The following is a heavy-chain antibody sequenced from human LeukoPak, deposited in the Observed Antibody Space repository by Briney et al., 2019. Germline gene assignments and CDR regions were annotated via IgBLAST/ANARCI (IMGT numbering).Heavy chain of an antibody. Sequence: GGSLRLSCAVSRFTFSNYGMNWVRQAPGKGLEWVSYIRSSSNTIYYADSVKGRFTISRDDAKNSLYLQMNSLRAEDTAVYYCARDLWFGELLSWALGYWGQGTLVTASS. CDR1: RFTFSNYG. CDR3: ARDLWFGELLSWALGY. D-gene: IGHD3-10*01. CDR2: IRSSSNTI. V-gene: IGHV3-48*01. J-gene: IGHJ4*02.